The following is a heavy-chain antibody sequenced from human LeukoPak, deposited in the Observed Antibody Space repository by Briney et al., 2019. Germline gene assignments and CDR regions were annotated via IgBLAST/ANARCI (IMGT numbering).Heavy chain of an antibody. V-gene: IGHV4-4*07. CDR2: IYTSGST. Sequence: PSETLSLTCTVSGGSIRSYYWSWIRQPAGKGLEWIGRIYTSGSTNYNPSLKSRVTMSVDTSKNQFSLKLSSVTAADTAVYYCARAPIAAAGRRRADAFDIWGQGTMVTVSS. J-gene: IGHJ3*02. CDR3: ARAPIAAAGRRRADAFDI. CDR1: GGSIRSYY. D-gene: IGHD6-13*01.